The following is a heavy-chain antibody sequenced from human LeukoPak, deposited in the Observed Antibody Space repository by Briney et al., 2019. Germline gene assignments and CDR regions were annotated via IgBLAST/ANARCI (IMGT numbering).Heavy chain of an antibody. J-gene: IGHJ4*02. CDR1: GFTFSSFG. V-gene: IGHV3-23*01. D-gene: IGHD2-8*01. CDR2: ISVSGDST. CDR3: AKVFFMDY. Sequence: GGSLRLSCAASGFTFSSFGMSWVRQAPGKGLEWVSAISVSGDSTNYADSVKGRFTISRDNSKNTLYLQMTSLRAEDTAVYYCAKVFFMDYWGQGTLVTVSS.